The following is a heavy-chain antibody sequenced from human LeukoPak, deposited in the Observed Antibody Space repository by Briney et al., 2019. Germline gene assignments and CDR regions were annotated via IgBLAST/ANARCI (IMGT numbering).Heavy chain of an antibody. CDR1: GGSFSGYY. CDR3: ARRSSSWYSYYFDY. Sequence: SETLSLTCAVYGGSFSGYYWSWIRQPPGKGLEWIGEINHSGSTNYNPSLKSRVTISVDTSKNQFSLKLSSVTAADTAVYYCARRSSSWYSYYFDYWGQGTLDTVSS. J-gene: IGHJ4*02. V-gene: IGHV4-34*01. CDR2: INHSGST. D-gene: IGHD6-13*01.